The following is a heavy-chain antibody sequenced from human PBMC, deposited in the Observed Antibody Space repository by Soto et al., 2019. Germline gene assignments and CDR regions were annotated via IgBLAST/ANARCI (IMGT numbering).Heavy chain of an antibody. CDR3: AKDQFIAVAGTVIHALDY. CDR2: ISYDGSNK. V-gene: IGHV3-30*18. J-gene: IGHJ4*02. CDR1: GFTFSSYG. Sequence: ESGGGVVQPGRSLRLSCAASGFTFSSYGIHWVRQAPGKGLEWVAVISYDGSNKYYADSVKGRFTISRDNSKNTLYLQMNSLRAEDTAVYYCAKDQFIAVAGTVIHALDYWGQGTLVTVSS. D-gene: IGHD6-19*01.